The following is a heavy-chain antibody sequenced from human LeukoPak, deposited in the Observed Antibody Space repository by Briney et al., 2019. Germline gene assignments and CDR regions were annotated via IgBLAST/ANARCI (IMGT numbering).Heavy chain of an antibody. CDR1: GDSITAYY. J-gene: IGHJ4*02. Sequence: SETLSLTCTVSGDSITAYYWSWIRQPPGKGLEWIGYIYYTGSTNYNPSLKNRVTISLDTSKNQLSLRLSSVTTADTAVYYCARDGSTTGWYSGDYWGQGILVTVFS. CDR3: ARDGSTTGWYSGDY. V-gene: IGHV4-59*01. CDR2: IYYTGST. D-gene: IGHD6-19*01.